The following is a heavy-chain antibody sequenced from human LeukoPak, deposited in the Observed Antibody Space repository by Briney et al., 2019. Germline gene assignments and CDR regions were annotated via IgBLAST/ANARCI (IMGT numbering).Heavy chain of an antibody. CDR1: GGSISSYY. CDR2: IYYSGST. D-gene: IGHD2-2*01. J-gene: IGHJ3*02. Sequence: SETLSLTCTVSGGSISSYYWSWIRQPPGKGLEWIGYIYYSGSTNYNPSLKSRVTISVDTSKNQFSLKLSSVTAADTAVYYFARLTTIVVVPAAHDAFDIWGQGTMVTVSS. CDR3: ARLTTIVVVPAAHDAFDI. V-gene: IGHV4-59*01.